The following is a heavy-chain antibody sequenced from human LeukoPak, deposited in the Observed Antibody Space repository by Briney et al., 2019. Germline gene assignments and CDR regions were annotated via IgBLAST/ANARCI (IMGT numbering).Heavy chain of an antibody. Sequence: PSETLSLTCAVYGGSFSGYYWSWIRQPPGKGLEWIGEINHSGSTNYNPSLKSRVTISVDTSKNQFSLKLSSVTAADTAVYYCARPNYYDSSGYYRVRRGSDAFDIWGQGTMVTVSS. CDR3: ARPNYYDSSGYYRVRRGSDAFDI. CDR2: INHSGST. J-gene: IGHJ3*02. D-gene: IGHD3-22*01. CDR1: GGSFSGYY. V-gene: IGHV4-34*01.